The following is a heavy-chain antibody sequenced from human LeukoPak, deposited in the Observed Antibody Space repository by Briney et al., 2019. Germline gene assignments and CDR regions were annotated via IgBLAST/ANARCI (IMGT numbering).Heavy chain of an antibody. D-gene: IGHD3-10*01. V-gene: IGHV4-4*07. CDR1: GVSISSNY. CDR3: ARELVQRVYYDIDCMDV. Sequence: PSETLSFTCTVYGVSISSNYWSWHAQPAGQGLEWFGSTYNSGNTNYNPTLKSRVTMSVDTSKSQVSLKLSSVSSADTAVYYCARELVQRVYYDIDCMDVWGKGTTVTVSS. J-gene: IGHJ6*03. CDR2: TYNSGNT.